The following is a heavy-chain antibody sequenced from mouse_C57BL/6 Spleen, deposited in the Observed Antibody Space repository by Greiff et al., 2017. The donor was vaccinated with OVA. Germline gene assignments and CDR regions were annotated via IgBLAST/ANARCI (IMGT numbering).Heavy chain of an antibody. V-gene: IGHV1-50*01. CDR2: IDPSDSYT. J-gene: IGHJ4*01. D-gene: IGHD2-2*01. Sequence: QVQLQQPGAELVKPGASVKLSCKASGYTFTSYWMQWVKQRPGQGLEWIGEIDPSDSYTNYNQKFKGKATLTVDTSSSTAYMQLSSLTSEDSEVYYGARSGGIYYGYDNAMDYWGQGTSVTVSS. CDR1: GYTFTSYW. CDR3: ARSGGIYYGYDNAMDY.